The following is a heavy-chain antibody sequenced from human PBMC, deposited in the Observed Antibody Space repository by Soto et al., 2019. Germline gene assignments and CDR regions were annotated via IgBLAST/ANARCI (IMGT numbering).Heavy chain of an antibody. Sequence: QVQLQESGPGLVKPSETLSLTCPVSGGSISSYYWSWIRQPPGKGLEWIGYICYSGSTNYNPSLKSRVTISVDTSKNQFSLKLSSVTAADTAVYYCARHPYIGGMDVWGQGTTVTVSS. CDR1: GGSISSYY. V-gene: IGHV4-59*08. D-gene: IGHD3-16*01. CDR3: ARHPYIGGMDV. CDR2: ICYSGST. J-gene: IGHJ6*02.